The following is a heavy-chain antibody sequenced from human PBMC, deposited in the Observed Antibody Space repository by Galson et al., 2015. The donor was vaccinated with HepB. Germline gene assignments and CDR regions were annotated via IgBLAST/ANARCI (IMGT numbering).Heavy chain of an antibody. D-gene: IGHD2-2*01. V-gene: IGHV5-51*01. CDR1: GYSFTSYW. Sequence: QSGAEVKKPGESLKISCKGSGYSFTSYWIGWVRQMPGKGLEWMGIIYPGDSDTRYSPSFQGQVTISADKSISTAYLQWSSLKASDTAMYYCASHCTSCTNDAEYFQHWGQGTLVTVSS. CDR2: IYPGDSDT. CDR3: ASHCTSCTNDAEYFQH. J-gene: IGHJ1*01.